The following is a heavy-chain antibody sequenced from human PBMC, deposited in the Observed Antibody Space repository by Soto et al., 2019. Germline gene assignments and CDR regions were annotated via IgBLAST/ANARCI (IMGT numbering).Heavy chain of an antibody. D-gene: IGHD2-15*01. Sequence: EVQLVESGGGLVQPGGSLRLSCAASGFTFSSYWMHWVRQAPGKGLVWVSRINIDGSSTSYANSVKGRFTTYRHNAKNTLYLKMNSLRAEDTAVYYCVRTSLVVAAATREDYWGQGTLVTVSS. CDR3: VRTSLVVAAATREDY. CDR1: GFTFSSYW. V-gene: IGHV3-74*01. J-gene: IGHJ4*02. CDR2: INIDGSST.